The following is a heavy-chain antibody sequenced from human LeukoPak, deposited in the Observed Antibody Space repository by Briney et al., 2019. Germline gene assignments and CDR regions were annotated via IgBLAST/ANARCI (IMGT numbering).Heavy chain of an antibody. V-gene: IGHV3-21*01. CDR1: GFTFSTYN. CDR2: ISSSSSYI. Sequence: GSLRLSCAASGFTFSTYNMNWVRQAPGKGLEWVSSISSSSSYIYYADSVKGRFTISRDNAENSLYLQMNSLRAEDTAVYYCARVLHKRNYDGSTYYGYWGQGTLVTVSS. J-gene: IGHJ4*02. CDR3: ARVLHKRNYDGSTYYGY. D-gene: IGHD3-22*01.